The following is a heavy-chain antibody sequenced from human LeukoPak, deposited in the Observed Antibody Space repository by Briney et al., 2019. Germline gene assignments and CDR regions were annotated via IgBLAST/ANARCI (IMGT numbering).Heavy chain of an antibody. J-gene: IGHJ4*02. CDR3: ARHELIRRRETRIAAAGTRY. V-gene: IGHV4-59*08. D-gene: IGHD6-13*01. CDR2: IYYTGST. CDR1: GGSISTYY. Sequence: PSETLSLTCTVSGGSISTYYWSWIRQPPGKGLEWIGYIYYTGSTSYNPSLKSRVTMSLDASKNQFSLKLSSVTAADTAVYYCARHELIRRRETRIAAAGTRYWGQGTLVTVSS.